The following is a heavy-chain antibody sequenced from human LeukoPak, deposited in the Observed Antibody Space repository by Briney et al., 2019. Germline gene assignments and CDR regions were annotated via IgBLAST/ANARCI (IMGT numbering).Heavy chain of an antibody. V-gene: IGHV1-2*06. CDR2: INPNSGGT. CDR1: GYTFTGYY. J-gene: IGHJ6*03. Sequence: ASVKVSCKASGYTFTGYYMHWVRQAPGQGLEWMGRINPNSGGTNYAQKFQGRVTMTRDTSISTAYMELSRLRSDDTAVYYCARTYYYGSGSTDYYYYYYMDVWGKGTTVTVS. D-gene: IGHD3-10*01. CDR3: ARTYYYGSGSTDYYYYYYMDV.